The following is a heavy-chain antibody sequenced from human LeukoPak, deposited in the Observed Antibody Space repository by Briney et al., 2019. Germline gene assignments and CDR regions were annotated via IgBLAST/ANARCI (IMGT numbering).Heavy chain of an antibody. CDR1: GFTFSSYG. CDR2: ISYDGSNK. Sequence: GGSLRLSCAASGFTFSSYGMHWVRQAPGKGLEWVAVISYDGSNKYYADSVKGRSTISRDNSKNTLYLQMNSLRAEDTAVYYCAKDNWSVGSGWFYYYGMDVWGQGTRSPSP. D-gene: IGHD6-19*01. V-gene: IGHV3-30*18. CDR3: AKDNWSVGSGWFYYYGMDV. J-gene: IGHJ6*02.